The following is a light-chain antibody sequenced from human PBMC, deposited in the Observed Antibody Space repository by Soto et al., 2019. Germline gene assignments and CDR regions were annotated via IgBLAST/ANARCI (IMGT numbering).Light chain of an antibody. V-gene: IGKV1-27*01. Sequence: DIQMTQSPSSLSASVGDRVTITCRASQGISNYLAWYQQKPGQVPKLLIYAASTLESGVPSRFSGSGSGTDFTLTISSLQPEDVAAYYCQKYNSAPWTFGQGTKVEIK. J-gene: IGKJ1*01. CDR2: AAS. CDR1: QGISNY. CDR3: QKYNSAPWT.